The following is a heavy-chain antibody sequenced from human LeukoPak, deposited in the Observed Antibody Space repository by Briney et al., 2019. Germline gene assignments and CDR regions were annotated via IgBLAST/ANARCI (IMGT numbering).Heavy chain of an antibody. Sequence: GRSLRLSCAASGFTFSSYGMHWVRQAPGKGLEWVAVISYDGSNKYYADSVKGRFTISRDNSKNTPYLQMNSLRAEDTAVYYCAKDVWGAIKTDYWGQGTLVTVSS. V-gene: IGHV3-30*18. D-gene: IGHD3-16*02. J-gene: IGHJ4*02. CDR1: GFTFSSYG. CDR3: AKDVWGAIKTDY. CDR2: ISYDGSNK.